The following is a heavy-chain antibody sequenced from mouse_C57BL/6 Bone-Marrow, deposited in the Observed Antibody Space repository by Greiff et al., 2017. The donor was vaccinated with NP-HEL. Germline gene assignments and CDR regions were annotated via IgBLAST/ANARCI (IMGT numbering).Heavy chain of an antibody. J-gene: IGHJ2*01. V-gene: IGHV1-59*01. D-gene: IGHD1-1*01. CDR2: IDPSDRYT. Sequence: VQLQQPGAELVRPGTSVKLSCKASGYTFTSYWMHWVKQRPGQGLEWIGVIDPSDRYTIYNQKFKGKATLTVDTSSSTAYMQLSSLTSEDSAVYYCARKTVYYYGSSYGLDYGGQGTTLTVSS. CDR1: GYTFTSYW. CDR3: ARKTVYYYGSSYGLDY.